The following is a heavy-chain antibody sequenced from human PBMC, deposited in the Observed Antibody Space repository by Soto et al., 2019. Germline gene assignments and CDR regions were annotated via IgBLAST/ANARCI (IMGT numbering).Heavy chain of an antibody. J-gene: IGHJ4*02. CDR3: ERLIAAAGLDY. V-gene: IGHV3-33*01. CDR2: IWYDGSNK. CDR1: GFTFSSYG. D-gene: IGHD6-13*01. Sequence: GSLRLSCAASGFTFSSYGMHWVRQAPGKGLEWVAVIWYDGSNKYYADSVKGRFTISRDNSKNTLYLQMNSLRAEDTAVYYCERLIAAAGLDYWGQGTLVTVSS.